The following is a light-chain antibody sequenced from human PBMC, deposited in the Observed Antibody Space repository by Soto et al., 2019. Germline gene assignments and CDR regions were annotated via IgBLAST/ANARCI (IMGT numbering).Light chain of an antibody. Sequence: DIQMTQSPSSLSASVGGRGTITCRASQSISSYLNWYQQKPGKDTKLLIYAASSLQSGVKSRFSGSGSGTDFTLTISSLQPEDFATYYCKQSYSTQWTFGQGTKVDI. J-gene: IGKJ1*01. CDR3: KQSYSTQWT. V-gene: IGKV1-39*01. CDR2: AAS. CDR1: QSISSY.